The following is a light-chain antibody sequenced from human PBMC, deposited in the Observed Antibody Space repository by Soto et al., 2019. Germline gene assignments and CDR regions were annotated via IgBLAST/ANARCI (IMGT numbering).Light chain of an antibody. CDR1: QSVSSN. CDR3: QQYNNWPPIT. Sequence: EIVMTQSPATLSVSPGERATLSCRASQSVSSNLAWYQQKPGQSPRLLIYDVSTRATDIPARFSGSGSGTEFTLTISSRQSEDFAVYDCQQYNNWPPITFGQGTRLEIK. J-gene: IGKJ5*01. CDR2: DVS. V-gene: IGKV3-15*01.